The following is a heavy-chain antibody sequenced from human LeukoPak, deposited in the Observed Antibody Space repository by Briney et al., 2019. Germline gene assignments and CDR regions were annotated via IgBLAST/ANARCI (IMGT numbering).Heavy chain of an antibody. Sequence: SQTLSLTCAISGDSVSSNSAAWNWIRQSPSGGLEWLGRTYYRSKWYNDYAVSVKSRITINPDTSKNQFSLQLNSVTPEDTAVYYCAREYDYVWGSYRYTYAFDIWGQGTMVTVSS. J-gene: IGHJ3*02. CDR3: AREYDYVWGSYRYTYAFDI. V-gene: IGHV6-1*01. CDR2: TYYRSKWYN. CDR1: GDSVSSNSAA. D-gene: IGHD3-16*02.